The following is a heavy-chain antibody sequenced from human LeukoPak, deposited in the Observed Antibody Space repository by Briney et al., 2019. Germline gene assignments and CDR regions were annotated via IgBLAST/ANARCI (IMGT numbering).Heavy chain of an antibody. CDR2: IDYRGRT. CDR3: VRRVNTYGGWFDR. Sequence: SETLSLTCSVSGDSISSSNFHWGWIRPSPGKGLEWIGTIDYRGRTFYNPSLNNRVTISADTSRNQLSLKLSPVTATDTAIYYCVRRVNTYGGWFDRWGQGALVTVSS. J-gene: IGHJ5*02. D-gene: IGHD5-18*01. CDR1: GDSISSSNFH. V-gene: IGHV4-39*01.